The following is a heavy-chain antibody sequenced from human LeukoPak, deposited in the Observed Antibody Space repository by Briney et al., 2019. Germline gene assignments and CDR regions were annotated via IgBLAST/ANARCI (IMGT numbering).Heavy chain of an antibody. V-gene: IGHV4-34*01. CDR3: ARGYSSSWYYYGMDV. Sequence: TSETLSLTCAAYGGSFSGYYWSWLRQPPGKGLEWIGEINHSGSTNYNPSLKSRVTISVDTSKNQFSLKLSSVTAADTAVYYCARGYSSSWYYYGMDVWGKGTTVTVSS. CDR1: GGSFSGYY. J-gene: IGHJ6*04. D-gene: IGHD6-13*01. CDR2: INHSGST.